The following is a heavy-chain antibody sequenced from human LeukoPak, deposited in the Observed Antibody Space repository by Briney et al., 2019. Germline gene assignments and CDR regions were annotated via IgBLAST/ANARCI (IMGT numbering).Heavy chain of an antibody. Sequence: WINPNSGGTNYAQKFQGRATMTRDTSISTAYMELSRLRSDDTAVYYCARDLGLSSVAQFDYWGQGTLVTVSS. D-gene: IGHD5-12*01. J-gene: IGHJ4*02. CDR3: ARDLGLSSVAQFDY. CDR2: INPNSGGT. V-gene: IGHV1-2*02.